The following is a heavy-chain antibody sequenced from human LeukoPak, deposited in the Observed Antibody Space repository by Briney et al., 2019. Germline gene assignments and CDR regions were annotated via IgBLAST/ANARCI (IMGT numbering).Heavy chain of an antibody. J-gene: IGHJ4*02. CDR2: SYCSGRT. CDR3: ARADTLLVDY. V-gene: IGHV4-59*01. CDR1: GGSTTGYF. D-gene: IGHD2/OR15-2a*01. Sequence: SETLSLTCTVSGGSTTGYFWNWIRPSPGKSLVWVGYSYCSGRTIYSRSLGSRVTISVDTSKNQFSLSLRSVNAADTAVYYWARADTLLVDYWGQGTRVIVSS.